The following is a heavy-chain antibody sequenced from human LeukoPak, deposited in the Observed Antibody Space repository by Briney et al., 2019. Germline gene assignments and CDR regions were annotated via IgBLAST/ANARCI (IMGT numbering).Heavy chain of an antibody. CDR1: GGSISSGSYY. D-gene: IGHD3-22*01. CDR3: ARDYYDSSGLNWFDP. Sequence: SQTLSLTCTVSGGSISSGSYYWSWIRQPAGKGLEWIGRIYTSGSTNYNPSLKSRVTISVDTSKNQFPLKLSSVTAADTAVYYCARDYYDSSGLNWFDPWGQGTLVTVSS. J-gene: IGHJ5*02. CDR2: IYTSGST. V-gene: IGHV4-61*02.